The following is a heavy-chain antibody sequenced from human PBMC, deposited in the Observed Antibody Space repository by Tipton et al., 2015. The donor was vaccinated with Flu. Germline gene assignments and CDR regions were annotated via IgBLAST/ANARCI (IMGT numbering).Heavy chain of an antibody. J-gene: IGHJ5*02. Sequence: TLCLTCTVSGGSISSSRYYWGWIRQPPGKGLEWIGGIYHSGTAYYNPSLKSRVTISVDTSKNQISLKLSSVTAADTAVYYCARYPESNYHWFGPWGQGALVTVSS. V-gene: IGHV4-39*07. D-gene: IGHD4-11*01. CDR1: GGSISSSRYY. CDR2: IYHSGTA. CDR3: ARYPESNYHWFGP.